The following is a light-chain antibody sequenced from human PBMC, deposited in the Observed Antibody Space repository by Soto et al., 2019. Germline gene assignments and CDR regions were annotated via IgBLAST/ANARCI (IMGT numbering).Light chain of an antibody. Sequence: EVVMTQSPATLSVSPREGATLSCRASQSVSSNLAWYQQKPGQAPRLLIYDASTRAIGIPARFSGSGSGTEFTLTISSLQSEDFAVYYCQQYNNWPLTFGGGTKVEI. CDR1: QSVSSN. CDR3: QQYNNWPLT. CDR2: DAS. J-gene: IGKJ4*01. V-gene: IGKV3-15*01.